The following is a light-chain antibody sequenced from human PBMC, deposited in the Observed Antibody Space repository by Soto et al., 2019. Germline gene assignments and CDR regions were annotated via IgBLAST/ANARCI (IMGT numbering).Light chain of an antibody. V-gene: IGLV2-14*01. J-gene: IGLJ1*01. CDR2: DVS. CDR3: QSSKASVTYF. Sequence: QSVLTQPASVSASPGQSIAISCTGTSSDVGAYNYVSWYLQYPGKAPKLVIFDVSFRPSGVSNRFSGSKSGNTASLTISGLQSEDEAVYYWQSSKASVTYFFATGSKDTDL. CDR1: SSDVGAYNY.